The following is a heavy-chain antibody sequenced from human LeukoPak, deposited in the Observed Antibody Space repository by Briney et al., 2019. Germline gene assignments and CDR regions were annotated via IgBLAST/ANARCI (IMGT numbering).Heavy chain of an antibody. CDR3: ARDEEDDSSGYLGY. J-gene: IGHJ4*02. Sequence: ASVKVSCKASGYTFTSLDISWVRQAPGQGPEWMGWISTSSGDTKYAEKFRGRVTMTTDTPSSTAYMELRSLRSDDTAVYYCARDEEDDSSGYLGYWGQGTLVTVSS. CDR1: GYTFTSLD. CDR2: ISTSSGDT. D-gene: IGHD3-22*01. V-gene: IGHV1-18*01.